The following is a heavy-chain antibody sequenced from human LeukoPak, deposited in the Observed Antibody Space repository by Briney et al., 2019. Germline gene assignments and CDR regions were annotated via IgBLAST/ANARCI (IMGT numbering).Heavy chain of an antibody. CDR1: GFTFSNYW. Sequence: QPGGSLRLSCAASGFTFSNYWMSWVRQAPGKGLECVANIKRDGSEKYYVDSVKGRFTISRDNAENSLYLQMNRLRAEDTVVYYCARANRYYDILTGAPHFDYWGQGALVSVCS. CDR3: ARANRYYDILTGAPHFDY. D-gene: IGHD3-9*01. V-gene: IGHV3-7*01. CDR2: IKRDGSEK. J-gene: IGHJ4*02.